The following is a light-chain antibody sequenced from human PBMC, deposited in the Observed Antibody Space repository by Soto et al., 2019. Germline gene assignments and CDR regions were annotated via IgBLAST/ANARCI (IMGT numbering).Light chain of an antibody. V-gene: IGLV2-14*01. CDR3: SSYTSGSTLYV. CDR2: EVN. J-gene: IGLJ1*01. CDR1: SSDVGAYDY. Sequence: LTQAASLCGSPGQSITISCTGTSSDVGAYDYVSWFQQHPGKAPKLMISEVNNRPSGVSNRFSGSKSGNTASLTISGLQAEDEADYYCSSYTSGSTLYVFGTGTKVTVL.